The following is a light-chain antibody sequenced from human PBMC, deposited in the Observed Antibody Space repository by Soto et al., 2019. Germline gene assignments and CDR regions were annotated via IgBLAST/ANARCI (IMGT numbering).Light chain of an antibody. V-gene: IGKV1-33*01. CDR2: EAS. J-gene: IGKJ4*01. CDR1: QDITND. CDR3: QQYDNVPLT. Sequence: DIQMTQSPSSLYASVGDRVTITCQASQDITNDLNWYQQKPGKAPKVLIYEASNLETGVPSRFSGSGSGTDFTFTISSLQPEDIATYFCQQYDNVPLTFGGGTKVEIK.